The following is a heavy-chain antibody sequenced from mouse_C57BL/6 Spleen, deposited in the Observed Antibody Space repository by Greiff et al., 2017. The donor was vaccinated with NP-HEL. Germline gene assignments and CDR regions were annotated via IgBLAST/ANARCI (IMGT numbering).Heavy chain of an antibody. CDR3: AREGGSKDAMDY. J-gene: IGHJ4*01. D-gene: IGHD1-1*01. CDR1: GFTFSSYA. V-gene: IGHV5-4*01. Sequence: EVKLVESGGGLVKPGGSLKLSCAASGFTFSSYAMSWVRQTPEKRLEWVATISDGGSYTYYPDNVKGRFTISRDNAKNNLYLQMSHLKSEDTAMYYCAREGGSKDAMDYWGQGTSVTVSS. CDR2: ISDGGSYT.